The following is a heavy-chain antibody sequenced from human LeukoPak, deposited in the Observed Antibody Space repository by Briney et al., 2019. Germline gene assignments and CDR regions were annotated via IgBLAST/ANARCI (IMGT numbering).Heavy chain of an antibody. J-gene: IGHJ3*02. CDR3: ARSSRTGAFDI. V-gene: IGHV3-11*04. D-gene: IGHD1-14*01. CDR1: GFTFSDYY. CDR2: ISSSGSTI. Sequence: GGSLRLSCAVSGFTFSDYYMSWIRQAPGKGLEWVSYISSSGSTIYYADSVKGRFTISRDNAKNSLYLQMNSLRAEDTAVYYCARSSRTGAFDIWGQGTMVTVSS.